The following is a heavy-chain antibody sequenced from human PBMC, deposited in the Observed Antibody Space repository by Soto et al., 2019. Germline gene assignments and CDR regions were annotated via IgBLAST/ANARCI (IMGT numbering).Heavy chain of an antibody. V-gene: IGHV3-30*18. CDR2: ISYDGSNK. CDR3: AKDIGYYYMDV. Sequence: GGSLRLSCAASGFTFSSYGMHWVRQAPGKGLEWVAVISYDGSNKYYADSVKGRFTISRDNSKNTLYLQMNSLRAEDTAVYYCAKDIGYYYMDVWGKGTTVTVSS. D-gene: IGHD2-15*01. CDR1: GFTFSSYG. J-gene: IGHJ6*03.